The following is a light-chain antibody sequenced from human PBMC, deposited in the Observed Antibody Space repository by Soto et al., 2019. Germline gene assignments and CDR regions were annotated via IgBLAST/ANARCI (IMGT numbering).Light chain of an antibody. Sequence: DFQMTQSPSTLSASVGDRVTITCRASQNIRSRLAWFQQKPGKAPKLLIYDASSLESGDPQRFSGSGSGREFTVTIICLHADDFTSACCKQDHNYLTFG. CDR2: DAS. CDR1: QNIRSR. J-gene: IGKJ3*01. CDR3: KQDHNYLT. V-gene: IGKV1-5*01.